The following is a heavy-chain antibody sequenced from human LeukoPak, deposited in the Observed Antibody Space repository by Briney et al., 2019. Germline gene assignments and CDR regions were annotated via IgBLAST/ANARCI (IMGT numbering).Heavy chain of an antibody. CDR3: ARAVLWFGDLDDYYYMDV. J-gene: IGHJ6*03. V-gene: IGHV6-1*01. CDR2: TYYRSKWYN. D-gene: IGHD3-10*01. CDR1: GDSVSRNSAT. Sequence: SQTLSLTCAISGDSVSRNSATWNWIRQSPARGLEWLGRTYYRSKWYNDYAVSVKSRITINPDTSKNQFSLQLNSVTPEDTAVYYCARAVLWFGDLDDYYYMDVWGKGTTVTVSS.